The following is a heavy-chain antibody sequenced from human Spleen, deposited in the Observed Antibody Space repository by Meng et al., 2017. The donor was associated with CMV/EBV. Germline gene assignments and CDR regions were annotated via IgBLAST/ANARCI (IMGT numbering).Heavy chain of an antibody. CDR1: YLFTSYD. D-gene: IGHD3-10*01. V-gene: IGHV1-8*01. J-gene: IGHJ5*02. Sequence: YLFTSYDINWVRQATGQGLEWMGWMNPNNGQTGYAKKFQGRVSFTRNTSMRTAYMELSSLRSEDAAVYFCARTQSYYGSGTYNWFDPWGQGTLVTVSS. CDR2: MNPNNGQT. CDR3: ARTQSYYGSGTYNWFDP.